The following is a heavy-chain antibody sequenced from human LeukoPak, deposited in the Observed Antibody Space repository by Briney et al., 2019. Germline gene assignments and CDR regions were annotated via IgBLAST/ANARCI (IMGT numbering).Heavy chain of an antibody. D-gene: IGHD3-16*01. CDR1: GFTFSSYW. Sequence: GGSLRLSCAASGFTFSSYWMQWVRQAPGTGLMWVSRINNDGDSTVYADSVKGRFTISRDNAKNTLYLQVNNLRVEDTAVYYCARGGNWGSIDYWGQGTLVTVSS. J-gene: IGHJ4*02. V-gene: IGHV3-74*01. CDR3: ARGGNWGSIDY. CDR2: INNDGDST.